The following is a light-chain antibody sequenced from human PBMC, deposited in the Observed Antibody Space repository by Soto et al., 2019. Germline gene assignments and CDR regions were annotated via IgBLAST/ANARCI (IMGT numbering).Light chain of an antibody. CDR1: QSISSY. J-gene: IGKJ5*01. Sequence: DIQMTQSPSSLSASVGARVTITCRASQSISSYLNWYQQKPGKAPKLLIYAASSLQSGVPSRFSGSGSGTDLTITISSLQPEDFETYYCQQSYSTPITFGQGTRLEIK. V-gene: IGKV1-39*01. CDR2: AAS. CDR3: QQSYSTPIT.